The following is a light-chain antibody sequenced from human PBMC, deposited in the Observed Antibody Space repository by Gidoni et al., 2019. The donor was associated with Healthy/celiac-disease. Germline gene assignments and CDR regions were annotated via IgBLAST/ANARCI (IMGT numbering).Light chain of an antibody. CDR2: AAS. CDR3: QQSYSTPWT. J-gene: IGKJ1*01. V-gene: IGKV1-39*01. CDR1: QSISSH. Sequence: DIQMIQSPSSLSASVGDRVTITCRASQSISSHLNWYQQKPGKAPKLLIYAASSLQSGVPSRFSGSGSGTDFTLTISSLQPEDFATYYCQQSYSTPWTFGQGTKVEIK.